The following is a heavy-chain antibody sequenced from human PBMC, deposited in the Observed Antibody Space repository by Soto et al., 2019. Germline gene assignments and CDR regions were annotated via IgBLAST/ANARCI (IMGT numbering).Heavy chain of an antibody. V-gene: IGHV1-18*04. J-gene: IGHJ4*02. D-gene: IGHD6-25*01. CDR3: ARGPAWRLRGGVSY. CDR2: ISAYNGDT. CDR1: GYNFTSYG. Sequence: QVQLVQSGGEVKKPGSSVKVSCKTSGYNFTSYGMTWVRQAPGQGLKWMGWISAYNGDTNYAQKFQGRGIMTTGTSTTTAYMELRSLRSDDTAVYYCARGPAWRLRGGVSYWGQRTLVTVSS.